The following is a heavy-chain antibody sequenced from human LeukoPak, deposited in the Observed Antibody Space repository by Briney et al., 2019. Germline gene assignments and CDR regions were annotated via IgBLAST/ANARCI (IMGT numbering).Heavy chain of an antibody. Sequence: QAGGSLRLSCAASGFTFSSYAMSWVRQAPGKGLEWVSAISGSGGSTYYADSVKGRFTISRDNSKNTLYLQMNSLRAEDTAVYYCARSQYSSSWYGVPALRHFDYWGQGTLVTVSS. CDR1: GFTFSSYA. D-gene: IGHD6-13*01. CDR3: ARSQYSSSWYGVPALRHFDY. CDR2: ISGSGGST. V-gene: IGHV3-23*01. J-gene: IGHJ4*02.